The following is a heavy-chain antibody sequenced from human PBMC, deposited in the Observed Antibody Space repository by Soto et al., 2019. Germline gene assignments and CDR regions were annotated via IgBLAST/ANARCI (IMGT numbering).Heavy chain of an antibody. CDR3: ARVLSYGSGSYSPYGMDV. CDR2: VSPPFRTS. Sequence: QVQLVQSGAEVKKPGSSVKVSCKTSGVSFNNNGIGWVRQAPGHGLEWMGGVSPPFRTSNYARKFQGRISITADPSTGTVNMELSSLTSEDTAQYYCARVLSYGSGSYSPYGMDVWGQGTTVTVSS. V-gene: IGHV1-69*01. J-gene: IGHJ6*02. CDR1: GVSFNNNG. D-gene: IGHD3-10*01.